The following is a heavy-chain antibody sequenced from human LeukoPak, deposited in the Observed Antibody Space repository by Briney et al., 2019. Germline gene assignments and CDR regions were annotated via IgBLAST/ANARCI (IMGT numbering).Heavy chain of an antibody. CDR3: AISKGQQLPLGFDY. CDR1: GFTVSSNY. CDR2: IYSGGST. J-gene: IGHJ4*02. D-gene: IGHD6-13*01. Sequence: SGGSLRLSCAASGFTVSSNYMSWVRQAPGKGLEWVSVIYSGGSTYYADSVKGRFTISRDNSKNTLYLQMNSLRAEDTAVYYCAISKGQQLPLGFDYWGQGALVTVSS. V-gene: IGHV3-53*01.